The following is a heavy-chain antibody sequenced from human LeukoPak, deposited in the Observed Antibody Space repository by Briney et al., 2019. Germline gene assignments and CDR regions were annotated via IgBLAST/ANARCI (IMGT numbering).Heavy chain of an antibody. V-gene: IGHV3-33*08. CDR3: ASGSSSWYWRFDY. J-gene: IGHJ4*02. D-gene: IGHD6-13*01. CDR2: IWYDGSNK. Sequence: GGSLRLSCAASGFSFNNYGMHWVRQAPGKGLEWVAIIWYDGSNKYYADSVKGRFTISRDNSKNTLYLQMNSLRAEDTAVYYCASGSSSWYWRFDYWGQGTLVTVSS. CDR1: GFSFNNYG.